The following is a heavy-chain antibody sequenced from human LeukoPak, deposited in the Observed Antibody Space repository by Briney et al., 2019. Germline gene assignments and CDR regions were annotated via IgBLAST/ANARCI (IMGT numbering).Heavy chain of an antibody. CDR1: GYTFTGYY. CDR3: ARDLLVHGWNDY. V-gene: IGHV1-2*02. D-gene: IGHD3-3*01. J-gene: IGHJ4*02. CDR2: INPNSGGT. Sequence: ASVKVSCKASGYTFTGYYIHWVRQAPGQGLEWMGWINPNSGGTNYAQKFQGRVTMTRDTSINTAYMELSRLRSDDAAVYYCARDLLVHGWNDYWGQGTLVTVSS.